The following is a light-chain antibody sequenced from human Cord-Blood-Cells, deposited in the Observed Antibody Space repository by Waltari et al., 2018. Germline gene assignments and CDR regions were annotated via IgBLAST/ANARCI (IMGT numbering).Light chain of an antibody. CDR1: QSVLHSSNNKNY. CDR2: WAS. V-gene: IGKV4-1*01. Sequence: DIVMTQSPDSLAVSLGERATNNCKSSQSVLHSSNNKNYLAWYQQKPGQPPKLLIYWASTRESGVPDRFSGSGSGTDFTLTISSLQAEDVAVYYCQQYYSTPPTFGQGTKVEIK. CDR3: QQYYSTPPT. J-gene: IGKJ1*01.